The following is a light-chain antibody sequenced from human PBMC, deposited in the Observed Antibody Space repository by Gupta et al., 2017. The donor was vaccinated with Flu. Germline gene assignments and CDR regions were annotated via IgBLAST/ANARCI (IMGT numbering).Light chain of an antibody. CDR3: HQYHTTPS. CDR1: QSVLHSSTNRNY. Sequence: DIVMIQPPDSLAVSLSERATINCKSSQSVLHSSTNRNYLAWYQHKTGQTPKLLIYWASTRQAGVPDRYSASGSGTDLTHTIGGLQAEDVAINYCHQYHTTPSFGQAPKLEIK. J-gene: IGKJ2*01. CDR2: WAS. V-gene: IGKV4-1*01.